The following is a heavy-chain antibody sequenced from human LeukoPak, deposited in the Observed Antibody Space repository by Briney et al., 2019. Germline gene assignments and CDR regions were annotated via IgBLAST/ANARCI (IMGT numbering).Heavy chain of an antibody. CDR1: GGTFSSYV. V-gene: IGHV1-69*06. J-gene: IGHJ6*04. Sequence: SVKVSCKASGGTFSSYVISWVRQAPGQGLEWMGGIIPLFGTPDYAQKFQDRLTIIADKSASTAYMELSSLRSEDTAVYYCASATLRCSGGSCYEMDVWGKGTTVTVSS. D-gene: IGHD2-15*01. CDR3: ASATLRCSGGSCYEMDV. CDR2: IIPLFGTP.